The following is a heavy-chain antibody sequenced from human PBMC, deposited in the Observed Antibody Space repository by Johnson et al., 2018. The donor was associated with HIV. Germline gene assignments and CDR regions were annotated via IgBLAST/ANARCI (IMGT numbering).Heavy chain of an antibody. CDR2: ISYDGVNK. Sequence: QVQLVESGGYVVQPGRSLRLSCAASEFSFSTYALHWVRQAPGAGLEWVAVISYDGVNKYYADSVKVRFTVSRDNSKNTLYLQMTSLRTEDTAVYYCARGGFDIVGGAIGWSAFDIWGQGTMVTVSS. J-gene: IGHJ3*02. CDR1: EFSFSTYA. V-gene: IGHV3-30*04. D-gene: IGHD1-26*01. CDR3: ARGGFDIVGGAIGWSAFDI.